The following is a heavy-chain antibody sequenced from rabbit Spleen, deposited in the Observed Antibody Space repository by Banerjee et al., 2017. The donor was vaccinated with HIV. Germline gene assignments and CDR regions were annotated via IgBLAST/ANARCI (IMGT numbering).Heavy chain of an antibody. J-gene: IGHJ6*01. D-gene: IGHD8-1*01. V-gene: IGHV1S45*01. Sequence: QEQLVESGGGLVQPEGSLTLTCTASGFSFSSSYYMCWVRQAPGKGLECIACIYADSSGSTYYASWAKGRFTISKTSSTTVTLEMTSLTAADTATYFCARDSGSSFSSYGMDLWGPGTLVTVS. CDR3: ARDSGSSFSSYGMDL. CDR1: GFSFSSSYY. CDR2: IYADSSGST.